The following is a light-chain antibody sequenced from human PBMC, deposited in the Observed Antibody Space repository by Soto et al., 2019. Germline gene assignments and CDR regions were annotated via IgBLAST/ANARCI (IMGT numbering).Light chain of an antibody. CDR3: QQYHNWPPYT. Sequence: EIVMTQSPATLSVSPGERATLSCRASQSVSTDLALYQQKSGQAPMLLMYGASTRATGIPARFSGSGSGTEFTLTISRLQSEELAVYSCQQYHNWPPYTFGQGTKLEIK. CDR2: GAS. J-gene: IGKJ2*01. CDR1: QSVSTD. V-gene: IGKV3-15*01.